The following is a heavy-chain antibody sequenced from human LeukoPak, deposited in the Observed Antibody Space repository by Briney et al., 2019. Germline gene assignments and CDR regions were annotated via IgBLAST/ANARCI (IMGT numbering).Heavy chain of an antibody. D-gene: IGHD3-22*01. J-gene: IGHJ4*02. CDR2: IYYSGST. CDR3: AREASNDSSGYYYVVY. Sequence: SETLSLTCTVSGGSISSSSYYWGWLRQPPGKGLEWIGSIYYSGSTYYNPSLKSRVTISVDTSKNQFSLKLSSVTAADTAVYYCAREASNDSSGYYYVVYWGQGTLVTVSS. V-gene: IGHV4-39*07. CDR1: GGSISSSSYY.